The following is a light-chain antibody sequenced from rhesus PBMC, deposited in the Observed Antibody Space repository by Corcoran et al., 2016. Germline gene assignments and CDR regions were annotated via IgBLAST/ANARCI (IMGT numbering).Light chain of an antibody. CDR3: QHGYGIPLT. J-gene: IGKJ4*01. Sequence: DIQMTQSPSSLSASVGDRITITCQASQDINNNLAWYQQKPGQVPKLFIFDSSTLQGGVPSRFSGFGSGTDFTLTISSLQSEDLATYYCQHGYGIPLTFGGGTKVEIK. V-gene: IGKV1-74*01. CDR1: QDINNN. CDR2: DSS.